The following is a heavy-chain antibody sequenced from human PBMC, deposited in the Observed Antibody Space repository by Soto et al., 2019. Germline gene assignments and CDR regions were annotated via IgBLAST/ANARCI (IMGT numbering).Heavy chain of an antibody. D-gene: IGHD2-15*01. CDR2: IYYSGST. J-gene: IGHJ4*02. Sequence: PSETLSLTCTVSGGSISSYYWSWIRQPSGKGLEWIGYIYYSGSTNYNPSLKSRVTISVDTSKNQFSLKLSSVTAADTAVYYCARLLGLHFDYWGQGTLVTVSS. V-gene: IGHV4-59*12. CDR1: GGSISSYY. CDR3: ARLLGLHFDY.